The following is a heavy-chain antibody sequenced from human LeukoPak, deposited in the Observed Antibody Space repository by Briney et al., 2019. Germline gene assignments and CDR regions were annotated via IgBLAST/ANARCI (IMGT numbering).Heavy chain of an antibody. CDR3: AREVSYDSSGYAIYYFDY. CDR2: IYYSGST. D-gene: IGHD3-22*01. J-gene: IGHJ4*02. CDR1: GGSISSYY. V-gene: IGHV4-59*01. Sequence: SETLSLTCTVPGGSISSYYWSWIRQPPGKGLEWIGYIYYSGSTNYNPSLKSRVTISVDTSKNQFSLKLSPVTAADTAVYYCAREVSYDSSGYAIYYFDYWGQGTLVTVSS.